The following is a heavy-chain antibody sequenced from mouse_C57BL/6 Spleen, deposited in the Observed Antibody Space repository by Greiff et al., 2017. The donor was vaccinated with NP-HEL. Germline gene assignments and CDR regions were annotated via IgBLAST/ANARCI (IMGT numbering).Heavy chain of an antibody. CDR2: ISDGGSYT. CDR1: GFTFSSYA. J-gene: IGHJ4*01. Sequence: EVKVEESGGGLVKPGGSLKLSCAASGFTFSSYAMSWVRQTPEKRLEWVATISDGGSYTYYPDNVKGRFTISRDNAKNNLYLQMSHLKSEDTAMYYCARDLGYYSYAMDYWGQGTSVTVSS. V-gene: IGHV5-4*01. D-gene: IGHD2-12*01. CDR3: ARDLGYYSYAMDY.